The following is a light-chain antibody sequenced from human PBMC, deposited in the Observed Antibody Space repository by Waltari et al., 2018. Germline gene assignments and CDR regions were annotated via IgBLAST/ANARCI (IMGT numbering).Light chain of an antibody. CDR1: QSVSRT. CDR2: GAS. Sequence: EIVLTQSPGTLSLSPGERATLSCRASQSVSRTLAWYQQKPGQAPKLLIYGASIRATGIPDRFPGSGSGTDFSLTISSLEPEDFAIYFCQHYVRLPATFGQGTKAEIK. V-gene: IGKV3-20*01. CDR3: QHYVRLPAT. J-gene: IGKJ1*01.